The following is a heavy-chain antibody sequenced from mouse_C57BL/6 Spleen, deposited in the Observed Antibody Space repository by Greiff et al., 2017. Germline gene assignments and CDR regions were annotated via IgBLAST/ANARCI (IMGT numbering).Heavy chain of an antibody. Sequence: QVQLQPPGAELVKPGASVTMSCKASGYTFTSYCITWVKQRPGQGLEWIGDIYPGSGSTNYNEKFKSKATLTVDPSSSTAYLQRSSLTSEDSAVYYCAREDDGYPFAYWGQGTLVTVSA. J-gene: IGHJ3*01. CDR3: AREDDGYPFAY. CDR2: IYPGSGST. V-gene: IGHV1-55*01. D-gene: IGHD2-3*01. CDR1: GYTFTSYC.